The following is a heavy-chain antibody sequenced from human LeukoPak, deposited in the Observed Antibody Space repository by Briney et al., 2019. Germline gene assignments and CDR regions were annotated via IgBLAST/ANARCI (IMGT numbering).Heavy chain of an antibody. J-gene: IGHJ6*02. D-gene: IGHD6-19*01. CDR3: ARLTLYSSGWYGMDV. Sequence: PSETLSLTCTVSGGSISSSSYYWGWIRQPPGKGLEWIVYIYYSGSTNYNPSLKSRVTISVDTSKNQFSLKLSSVTAADTAVYYCARLTLYSSGWYGMDVWGQGTTVTVSS. CDR1: GGSISSSSYY. CDR2: IYYSGST. V-gene: IGHV4-61*05.